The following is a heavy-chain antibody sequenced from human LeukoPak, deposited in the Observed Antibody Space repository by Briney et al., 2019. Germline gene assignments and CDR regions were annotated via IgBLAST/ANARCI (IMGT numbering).Heavy chain of an antibody. Sequence: GGSLRLSCVASGFTFSSSWMSWVRQAPGKGLEWVANIKQDGSEKSYVESVRGRFTISRDNAKNSPYLQLNSLRAEDTAVYYCARRYFDSWGQGTLVTVSS. CDR1: GFTFSSSW. J-gene: IGHJ4*02. CDR3: ARRYFDS. CDR2: IKQDGSEK. V-gene: IGHV3-7*03.